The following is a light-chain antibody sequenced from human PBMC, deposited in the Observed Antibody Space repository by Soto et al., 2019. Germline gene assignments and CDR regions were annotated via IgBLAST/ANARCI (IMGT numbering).Light chain of an antibody. CDR3: QLHSNWPRPFT. CDR2: DAS. Sequence: EIVLTQSPATLSLSPGERATLSCRASQSFSSSLAWYQQKPGQAPRLLIYDASNRATGIPARFSGSGSGTDFTLTISSLEPEDFAVYYCQLHSNWPRPFTFGPGTKVDIK. CDR1: QSFSSS. J-gene: IGKJ3*01. V-gene: IGKV3-11*01.